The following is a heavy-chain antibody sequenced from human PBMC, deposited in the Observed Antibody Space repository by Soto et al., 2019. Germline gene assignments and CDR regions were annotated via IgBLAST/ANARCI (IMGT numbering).Heavy chain of an antibody. Sequence: GGSLRLPSAASGFTFRNFGMHWVRQAPGKGLEWVAVIGYDGSVKHYAGSVKGRLTISRDNSKNTMYLQMNSLRAEDTAVYYCAKEFTFDSWIFDYWGQGTLVTVSS. CDR1: GFTFRNFG. D-gene: IGHD3-9*01. V-gene: IGHV3-30*18. CDR2: IGYDGSVK. CDR3: AKEFTFDSWIFDY. J-gene: IGHJ4*02.